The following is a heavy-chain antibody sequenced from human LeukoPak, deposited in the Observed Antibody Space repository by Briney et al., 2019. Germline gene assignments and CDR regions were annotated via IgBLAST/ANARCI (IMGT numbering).Heavy chain of an antibody. CDR2: INHSSST. J-gene: IGHJ6*03. CDR3: ARKWPEKDRKRNRAMDV. D-gene: IGHD1-14*01. CDR1: GGSFSGYY. V-gene: IGHV4-34*01. Sequence: SETLSLTCAVYGGSFSGYYWSWIRQPPGKGQERMWEINHSSSTNYNSSLTRRVTISVETAKNQFSLSLSAVTVADTDPDYYARKWPEKDRKRNRAMDVRGKGTTVSDSS.